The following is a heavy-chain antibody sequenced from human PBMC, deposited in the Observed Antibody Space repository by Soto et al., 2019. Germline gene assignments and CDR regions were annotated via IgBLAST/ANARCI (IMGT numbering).Heavy chain of an antibody. CDR2: FEREDGET. J-gene: IGHJ4*02. Sequence: ASVKFSRKVSGYTLTELSIHWGRRAPEKGLEQMGGFEREDGETMYARKFQGRVIMTEDTSTDTAYMELSSLRSEDTAVYYCATEVLLSGIVRATLYTRLEYWGQGTLVTVSS. CDR3: ATEVLLSGIVRATLYTRLEY. CDR1: GYTLTELS. D-gene: IGHD1-26*01. V-gene: IGHV1-24*01.